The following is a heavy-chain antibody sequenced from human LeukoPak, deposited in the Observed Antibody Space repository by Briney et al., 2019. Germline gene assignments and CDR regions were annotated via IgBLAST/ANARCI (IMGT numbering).Heavy chain of an antibody. CDR2: IKQDGSEK. J-gene: IGHJ4*02. Sequence: GGSLRLSCAASGFTFSSYAMSWVRQAPGKGLEWVANIKQDGSEKYYVDSVKGRFTISRDNAKNSLYLQMNSLRAEDTAVYYCARGNFDSSSWYRTYDYWGQGTLVTVSS. CDR3: ARGNFDSSSWYRTYDY. CDR1: GFTFSSYA. D-gene: IGHD6-13*01. V-gene: IGHV3-7*01.